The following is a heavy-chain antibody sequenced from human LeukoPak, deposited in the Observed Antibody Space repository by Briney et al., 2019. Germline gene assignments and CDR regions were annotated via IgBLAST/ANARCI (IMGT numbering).Heavy chain of an antibody. J-gene: IGHJ3*02. CDR3: AGVRVRGTLLYGAFDI. V-gene: IGHV4-4*02. Sequence: SGTLSLTCAVSGGSISSSNWWSWVRQPPGKGLEWIGEIYHSGSTNYNPSLKSRVTISVDKSKNQFSLKLSSVTAADTAVYYCAGVRVRGTLLYGAFDIWGQGTMVTVSS. CDR1: GGSISSSNW. D-gene: IGHD3-10*01. CDR2: IYHSGST.